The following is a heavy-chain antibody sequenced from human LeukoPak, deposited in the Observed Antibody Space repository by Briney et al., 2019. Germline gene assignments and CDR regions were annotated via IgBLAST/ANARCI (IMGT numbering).Heavy chain of an antibody. V-gene: IGHV4-30-2*01. D-gene: IGHD2-15*01. Sequence: SETLSLTCTVSGGSISSGSYYWSWIRQPAGKGLEWIGYIHHSGSTYYNPSLKSRVTISVDRSKNQFSLKLSSVTAADTAVYYCALDSSGGDDAFDIWGQGTMVTVSS. J-gene: IGHJ3*02. CDR3: ALDSSGGDDAFDI. CDR1: GGSISSGSYY. CDR2: IHHSGST.